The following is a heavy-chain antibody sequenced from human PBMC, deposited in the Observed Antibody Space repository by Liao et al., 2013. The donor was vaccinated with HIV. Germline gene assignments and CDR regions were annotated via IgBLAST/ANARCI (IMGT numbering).Heavy chain of an antibody. CDR3: ARGPQQWLVRSGAFDY. Sequence: QVQLQQWGAGLLKPSETLSVTCAVRGGSFSGYLWTWIRQPPREGAWSGLGKVNHGGTTNYNPSLKSRVTISVDTSKNQFSLRLSSVTVADTAVYYCARGPQQWLVRSGAFDYWGQGTLVTVSS. CDR1: GGSFSGYL. V-gene: IGHV4-34*02. CDR2: VNHGGTT. D-gene: IGHD6-19*01. J-gene: IGHJ4*02.